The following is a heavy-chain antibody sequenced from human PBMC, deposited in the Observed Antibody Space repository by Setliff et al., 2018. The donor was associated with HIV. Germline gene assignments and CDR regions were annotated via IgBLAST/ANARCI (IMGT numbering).Heavy chain of an antibody. V-gene: IGHV1-2*02. Sequence: VKVSCKASGYTSTDNYIHWVRQAPGQGLEWMAWINSASGVTNYAQNLQGRVTVTRDTSINTVYLEVNGLESDDTAVYYCARADSSNWYHVDYWGQGTLVTVSS. J-gene: IGHJ4*02. CDR3: ARADSSNWYHVDY. CDR1: GYTSTDNY. D-gene: IGHD6-13*01. CDR2: INSASGVT.